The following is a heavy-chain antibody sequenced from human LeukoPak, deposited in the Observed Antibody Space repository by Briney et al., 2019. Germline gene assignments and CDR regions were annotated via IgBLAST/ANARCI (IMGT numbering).Heavy chain of an antibody. J-gene: IGHJ2*01. V-gene: IGHV3-66*01. D-gene: IGHD6-25*01. CDR2: IYSAGST. CDR3: ARDGGTYWYFDL. Sequence: GGSLRLSCAASGFTVSSTYMSWVRQAPGKGLEWVSVIYSAGSTYYADSVKGRVTISRDNSKNTVHLQMNSLRAEDTAVYYCARDGGTYWYFDLWGRGTLVTVSS. CDR1: GFTVSSTY.